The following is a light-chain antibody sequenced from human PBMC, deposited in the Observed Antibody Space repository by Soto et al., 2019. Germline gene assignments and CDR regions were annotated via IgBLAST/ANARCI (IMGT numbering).Light chain of an antibody. CDR3: QQYSSYWT. CDR2: DAT. J-gene: IGKJ1*01. V-gene: IGKV1-5*01. CDR1: HSISRW. Sequence: DIQMTQSPSTLSASVGDRVTITGRASHSISRWLAWYQQKPGKAPKLLIHDATSLESGVPSRFSGSGSGTEFTLTISSLQPDDFATYYCQQYSSYWTFAQGTKVDIK.